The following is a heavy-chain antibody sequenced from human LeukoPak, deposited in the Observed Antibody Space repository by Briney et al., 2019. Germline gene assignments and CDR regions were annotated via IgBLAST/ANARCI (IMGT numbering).Heavy chain of an antibody. CDR1: GGSISSSSYY. Sequence: PSETLSLTCTVSGGSISSSSYYRGWIRQPPGKGLVWIGSIYYSGSTYYNPSLKSRVTISVDTSKNQFSLKLSSVTAADTAVYYCARAIVVVTYAFDIWGQGTMVTVSS. CDR3: ARAIVVVTYAFDI. CDR2: IYYSGST. V-gene: IGHV4-39*07. D-gene: IGHD2-21*02. J-gene: IGHJ3*02.